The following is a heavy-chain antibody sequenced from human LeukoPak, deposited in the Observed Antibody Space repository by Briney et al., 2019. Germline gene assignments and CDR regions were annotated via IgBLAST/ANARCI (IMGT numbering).Heavy chain of an antibody. Sequence: ASVKVSCEASGYTFTSYDINWVRQATGQGLEWMGWMNPNSGNTGYAQKFQGRVTMTRNTSISTAYMELSSLRSGDTAVYYCARPPSSSSNFDYWGQGTLVTVSS. J-gene: IGHJ4*02. V-gene: IGHV1-8*01. CDR3: ARPPSSSSNFDY. CDR1: GYTFTSYD. D-gene: IGHD6-6*01. CDR2: MNPNSGNT.